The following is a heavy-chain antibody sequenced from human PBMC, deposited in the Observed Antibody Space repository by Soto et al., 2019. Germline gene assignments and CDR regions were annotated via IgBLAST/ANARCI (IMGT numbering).Heavy chain of an antibody. V-gene: IGHV1-18*01. D-gene: IGHD4-17*01. CDR1: GYPFTSYG. CDR3: ATGYGDSDFHY. CDR2: ISAYNGNT. J-gene: IGHJ4*02. Sequence: ATVNVYSKTAGYPFTSYGISWVREAPGQGLERMGWISAYNGNTNYAQKLQGRVTMTTDTSTSTAYMELRSLRSDDTAVYYCATGYGDSDFHYWREATLVTVSS.